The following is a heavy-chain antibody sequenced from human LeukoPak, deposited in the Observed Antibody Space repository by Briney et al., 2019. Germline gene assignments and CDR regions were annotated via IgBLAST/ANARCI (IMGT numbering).Heavy chain of an antibody. CDR2: TSAYNGNT. Sequence: ASVKVSCKASGYTFTSYGISWARQAPGQGLEWMGWTSAYNGNTNYAQKLQGRVTMTTDTSTSTAYMELRSLRSDDTAVYYCARESFGGDAFDIWGQGTMVTVSS. J-gene: IGHJ3*02. CDR1: GYTFTSYG. CDR3: ARESFGGDAFDI. D-gene: IGHD3-3*01. V-gene: IGHV1-18*01.